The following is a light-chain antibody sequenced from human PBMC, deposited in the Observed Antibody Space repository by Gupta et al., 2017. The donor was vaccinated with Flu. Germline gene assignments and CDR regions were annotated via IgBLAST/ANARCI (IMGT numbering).Light chain of an antibody. Sequence: ERATGEGETSERRGDSRKNRKYLAWYQQKPGQAPRLLIYGASSRETGVPERFSGSGSGTECTLTISSLEPDDVGIYYCQQYKGDRGTFGEGTKLE. CDR2: GAS. J-gene: IGKJ4*01. CDR1: ERRGDSRKNRKY. V-gene: IGKV4-1*01. CDR3: QQYKGDRGT.